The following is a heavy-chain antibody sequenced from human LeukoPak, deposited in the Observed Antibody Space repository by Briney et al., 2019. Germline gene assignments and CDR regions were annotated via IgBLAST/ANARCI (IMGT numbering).Heavy chain of an antibody. V-gene: IGHV4-30-2*01. CDR3: VRDGEGRSFDY. D-gene: IGHD2-21*01. CDR1: GDSISSGGYS. CDR2: IYPSGTT. Sequence: PSETLSLTCAVSGDSISSGGYSWSWIRQPPGKGLEWIGYIYPSGTTYYNPSLKSRVTISVDRSKNQFSLKVNSVTAADTAVYYCVRDGEGRSFDYWGQGTLVTVSS. J-gene: IGHJ4*02.